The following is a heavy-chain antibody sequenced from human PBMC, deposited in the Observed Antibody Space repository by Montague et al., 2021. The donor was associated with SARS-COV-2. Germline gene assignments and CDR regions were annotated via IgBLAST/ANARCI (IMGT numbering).Heavy chain of an antibody. J-gene: IGHJ4*02. CDR3: GRGVVSATPVVDY. CDR2: VYASGGT. D-gene: IGHD2-15*01. V-gene: IGHV4-4*07. Sequence: SETLSLTCTVSGDSISSFYWNWIRQPAGKGLEWIGRVYASGGTNYNPSLKIRVIMSVDTSKNQFSLKLNSVTAAATAVYYCGRGVVSATPVVDYWGRGTLVTVSS. CDR1: GDSISSFY.